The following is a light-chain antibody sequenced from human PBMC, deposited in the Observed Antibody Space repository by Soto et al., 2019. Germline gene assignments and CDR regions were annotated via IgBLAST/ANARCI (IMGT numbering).Light chain of an antibody. J-gene: IGKJ5*01. CDR2: DAS. V-gene: IGKV3D-15*01. Sequence: EVAVTLSQATLSVSPGERATFSCWASQSVSSNLAWYQQKPGQAPRLLIYDASTRATGIPARFSGSGSGTDFTLTIIGLQSEDFAVYSCQQYHIWPITFAQGTRLEI. CDR3: QQYHIWPIT. CDR1: QSVSSN.